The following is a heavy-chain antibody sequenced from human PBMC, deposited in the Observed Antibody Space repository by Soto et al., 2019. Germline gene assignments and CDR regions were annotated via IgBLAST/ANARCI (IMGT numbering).Heavy chain of an antibody. CDR2: IKQDGSEK. Sequence: TGGSLRLSCAASGFTFSSYWMSWVRQAPGKGLEWVANIKQDGSEKYYVDSVKGRFTISRDNAKNSLYLQMNSLRAEDTAVYYCASDLTYYYDSSGYYPTDYWGQGTLVTVSS. CDR3: ASDLTYYYDSSGYYPTDY. CDR1: GFTFSSYW. V-gene: IGHV3-7*05. J-gene: IGHJ4*02. D-gene: IGHD3-22*01.